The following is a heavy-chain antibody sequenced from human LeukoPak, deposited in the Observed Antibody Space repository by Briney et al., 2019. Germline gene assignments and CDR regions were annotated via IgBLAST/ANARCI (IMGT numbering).Heavy chain of an antibody. CDR2: INPNSGGT. D-gene: IGHD6-6*01. CDR1: GYTFTGYY. V-gene: IGHV1-2*02. J-gene: IGHJ4*02. Sequence: ASVKVSCKASGYTFTGYYMHWVRQAPGQGLEWMGWINPNSGGTNYAQKFQGRVTMTRDTSISTAYMELSRLRSDDTAVYYCARDFLSSSNLDYWGQGTLVTVSS. CDR3: ARDFLSSSNLDY.